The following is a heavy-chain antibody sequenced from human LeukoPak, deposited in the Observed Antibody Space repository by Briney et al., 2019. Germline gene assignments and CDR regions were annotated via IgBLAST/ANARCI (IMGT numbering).Heavy chain of an antibody. D-gene: IGHD6-19*01. Sequence: ASVKVSCKASGGTFSSYAINWVRQATGQGLEWMGWMNPNSGSTGYAQEFQGRITMTRNTSISTAYMELSGLRSEDTAVYYCARGTPSGWHGAVYWGQGTLVTVSS. CDR2: MNPNSGST. V-gene: IGHV1-8*02. J-gene: IGHJ4*02. CDR1: GGTFSSYA. CDR3: ARGTPSGWHGAVY.